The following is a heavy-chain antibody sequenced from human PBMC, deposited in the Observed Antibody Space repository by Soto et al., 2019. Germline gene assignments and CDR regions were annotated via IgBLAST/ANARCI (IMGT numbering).Heavy chain of an antibody. CDR3: ARTPYGDYSDY. J-gene: IGHJ4*02. CDR2: ISSSGTTI. CDR1: GFTFSSFE. D-gene: IGHD4-17*01. Sequence: ESGGGLVQPGGSLRLSCAASGFTFSSFEMSWVRQAPGKGLEWLSYISSSGTTIYYADSIKDRFTISRDNAKNSLSLQMSGLRADDTATYFCARTPYGDYSDYWGPGTLVTVSS. V-gene: IGHV3-48*03.